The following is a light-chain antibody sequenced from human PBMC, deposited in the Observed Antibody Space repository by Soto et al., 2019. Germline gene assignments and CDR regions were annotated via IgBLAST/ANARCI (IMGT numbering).Light chain of an antibody. V-gene: IGLV2-14*01. J-gene: IGLJ2*01. CDR1: SSDVGVYNY. CDR2: EVS. CDR3: SSYTSSSTLVV. Sequence: QSALTQPVSVSGSPGQSITISCTGTSSDVGVYNYVSWYQQHPGKAPKLMIYEVSNRPSGVSNRFSGSKSGNTASLTISGLQAEDEADYYCSSYTSSSTLVVFGGGTKLTVL.